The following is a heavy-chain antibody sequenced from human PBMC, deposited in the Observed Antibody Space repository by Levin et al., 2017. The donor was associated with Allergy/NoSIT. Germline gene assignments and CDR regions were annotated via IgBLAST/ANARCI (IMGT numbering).Heavy chain of an antibody. D-gene: IGHD3-10*01. CDR1: GGSFSGYY. J-gene: IGHJ4*02. CDR3: ARGLSKLRITMVRGFGY. V-gene: IGHV4-34*01. CDR2: INHSGST. Sequence: SETLSLTCAVYGGSFSGYYWSWIRQPPGKGLEWIGEINHSGSTNYNPSLKSRVTISVDTSKNQFSLKLSSVTAADTAVYYCARGLSKLRITMVRGFGYWGQGTLVTVSS.